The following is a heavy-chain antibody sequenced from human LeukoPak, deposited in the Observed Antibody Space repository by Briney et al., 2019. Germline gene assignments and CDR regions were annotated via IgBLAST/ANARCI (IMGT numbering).Heavy chain of an antibody. D-gene: IGHD2-21*02. CDR2: IIPILGIA. V-gene: IGHV1-69*04. Sequence: GASVKVSCKASGYTFSSYAISWVRQAPGQGLEWMGRIIPILGIANYAQKFQGRVTITADKSTSTAYMELSSLRSEDTAVYYCAREAYCGGDCYSGAFDIWGQGTMVTVSS. CDR3: AREAYCGGDCYSGAFDI. J-gene: IGHJ3*02. CDR1: GYTFSSYA.